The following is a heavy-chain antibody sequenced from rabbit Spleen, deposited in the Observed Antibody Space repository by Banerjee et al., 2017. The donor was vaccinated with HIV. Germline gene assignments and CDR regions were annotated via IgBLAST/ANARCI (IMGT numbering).Heavy chain of an antibody. CDR3: VREAAYYFVL. J-gene: IGHJ4*01. CDR1: GFSFTTSYW. CDR2: IYAGGSGSA. D-gene: IGHD4-1*01. V-gene: IGHV1S40*01. Sequence: QSLEESGGDLVKPGASLTLTCAASGFSFTTSYWICWVRQAPGKGLEWIGCIYAGGSGSAGYASWAKGRFTISKPSSTTVTLQMTSLTAADTATYFCVREAAYYFVLWGPGTLVTVS.